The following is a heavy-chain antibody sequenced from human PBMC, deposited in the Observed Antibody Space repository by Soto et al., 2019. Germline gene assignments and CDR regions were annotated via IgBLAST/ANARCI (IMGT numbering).Heavy chain of an antibody. CDR1: GGSISSYY. J-gene: IGHJ6*02. D-gene: IGHD3-22*01. V-gene: IGHV4-59*08. CDR2: IYYSGST. Sequence: SETLSLTCTVSGGSISSYYWSWIRQPPGKGLEWIGYIYYSGSTNYNPSLKSRVTISVDTSKNQFSLKLSSVTAADTAVYYCARSISMLVGAYYYGMDVWGQGTTVIVSS. CDR3: ARSISMLVGAYYYGMDV.